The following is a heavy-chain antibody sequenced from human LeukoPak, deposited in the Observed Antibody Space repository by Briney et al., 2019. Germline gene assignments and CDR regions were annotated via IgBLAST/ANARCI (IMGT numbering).Heavy chain of an antibody. V-gene: IGHV4-34*01. CDR2: INHSGST. CDR1: GGSFSGYY. D-gene: IGHD6-13*01. J-gene: IGHJ1*01. Sequence: SETLSLTCAVYGGSFSGYYWSWIRQPPGKGLEWIGEINHSGSTNYNPSLKSRVTISVDTSKNQFSLKLSSVTAADTAVYYCARATAATWRYFQHWGQGTLVTVSS. CDR3: ARATAATWRYFQH.